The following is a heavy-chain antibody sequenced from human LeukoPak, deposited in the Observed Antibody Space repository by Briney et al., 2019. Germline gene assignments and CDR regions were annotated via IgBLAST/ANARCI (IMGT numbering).Heavy chain of an antibody. CDR3: ARDLLHDYADSTGY. J-gene: IGHJ4*02. V-gene: IGHV4-34*01. D-gene: IGHD4-17*01. CDR2: INHSGST. CDR1: GGSFSGYY. Sequence: SETLSLTCAVYGGSFSGYYWSWIRQPPGKGLEWIGEINHSGSTNYNPSLKSRVTISVDTSKNQFSLKLSSVTAADTAVYYCARDLLHDYADSTGYWGQGTLVTVSS.